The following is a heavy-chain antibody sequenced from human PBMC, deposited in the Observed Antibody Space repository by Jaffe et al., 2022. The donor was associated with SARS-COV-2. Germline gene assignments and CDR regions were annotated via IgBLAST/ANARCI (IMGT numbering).Heavy chain of an antibody. J-gene: IGHJ2*01. Sequence: QLQLQESGPGLVKPSETLSLTCTVSGGSISSSSYYWGWIRQPPGKGLEWIGSIYYSGSTYYNPSLKSRVTISVDTSKNQFSLKLSSVTAADTAVYYCAGSSSRAYWYFDLWGRGTLVTVSS. CDR2: IYYSGST. D-gene: IGHD6-6*01. CDR3: AGSSSRAYWYFDL. V-gene: IGHV4-39*01. CDR1: GGSISSSSYY.